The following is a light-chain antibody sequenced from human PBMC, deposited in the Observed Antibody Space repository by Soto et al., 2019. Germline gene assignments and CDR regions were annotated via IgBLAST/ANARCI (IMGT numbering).Light chain of an antibody. CDR1: GSDVGAYNY. J-gene: IGLJ1*01. V-gene: IGLV2-14*03. CDR3: SSYTTSRTRV. CDR2: DVT. Sequence: QSALTQPASVSGSPGQSITIYCTGTGSDVGAYNYVSWYQQHPGKGPKFIIYDVTNRPSGISNRFSGSKSGNTASLIISGLQAEDEADYYCSSYTTSRTRVFGTGTKLTVL.